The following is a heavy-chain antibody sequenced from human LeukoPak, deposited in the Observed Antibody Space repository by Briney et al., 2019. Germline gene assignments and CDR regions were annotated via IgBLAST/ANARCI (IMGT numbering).Heavy chain of an antibody. CDR1: GFTFSSYT. Sequence: GGSLRLSCVAPGFTFSSYTMNWVRQAPGKGLEWVSSISSGRGSYIYYADSVKGRFTISRDNAETSLYLQMNSLRAEDTAVYYCARALYCSGGSCYSFDYWGQGTLVTVSS. CDR3: ARALYCSGGSCYSFDY. V-gene: IGHV3-21*01. CDR2: ISSGRGSYI. D-gene: IGHD2-15*01. J-gene: IGHJ4*02.